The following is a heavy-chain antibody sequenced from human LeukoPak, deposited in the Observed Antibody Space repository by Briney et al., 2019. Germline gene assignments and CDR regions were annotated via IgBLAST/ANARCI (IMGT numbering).Heavy chain of an antibody. D-gene: IGHD2-8*01. CDR2: INSDGSST. J-gene: IGHJ4*02. Sequence: PGGSLRLSSAASGFTFSSYWMHWVRQAPGKGLVWVSRINSDGSSTSYADSVKGRFTISRDNAKNTLYLQMNSLRAEDTAVYYCARDPMLAYYFDYWGQGTLVTVSS. CDR1: GFTFSSYW. V-gene: IGHV3-74*01. CDR3: ARDPMLAYYFDY.